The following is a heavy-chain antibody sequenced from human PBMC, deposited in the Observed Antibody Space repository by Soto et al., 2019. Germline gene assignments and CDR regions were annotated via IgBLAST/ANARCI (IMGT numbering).Heavy chain of an antibody. D-gene: IGHD2-2*02. V-gene: IGHV3-9*01. CDR2: ISWNSGSI. CDR3: AKDFLDCSSTSCYIDYYYGMDV. CDR1: GFTFDDYA. Sequence: EVQLVESGGGLVQPGRSLRLSCAASGFTFDDYAMHWVRQAPGKGLEWVSGISWNSGSIGYADSVKGRFTISRDKAKNSLYLQMNSLRAEDTALYYCAKDFLDCSSTSCYIDYYYGMDVWGQGTTVTVSS. J-gene: IGHJ6*02.